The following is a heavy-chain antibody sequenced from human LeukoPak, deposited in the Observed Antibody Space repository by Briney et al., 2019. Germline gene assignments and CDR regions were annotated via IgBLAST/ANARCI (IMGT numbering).Heavy chain of an antibody. CDR3: ARDKSAGADTGSSFYY. J-gene: IGHJ4*02. CDR1: GFTFSSYN. Sequence: GGSLRLSCAASGFTFSSYNMNWVRQAPGKGLEWVSSISTSNTYIYYTDSVKGRFTFSRDNAKNSLYLQMDSLRAEDTAVYYCARDKSAGADTGSSFYYWGQGALVTVSS. V-gene: IGHV3-21*04. CDR2: ISTSNTYI. D-gene: IGHD3-10*01.